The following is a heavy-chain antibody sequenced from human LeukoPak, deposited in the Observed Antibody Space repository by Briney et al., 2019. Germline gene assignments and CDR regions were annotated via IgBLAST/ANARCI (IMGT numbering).Heavy chain of an antibody. Sequence: SVKVSCKASGGTFSSYAISWVRQAPGQGLEWMGGIIPIFGTASYAQKLQGRVTITADESTSTAYMELSSLRSEDTAVYYCARDQAAMVTNAFDIWGQGTMVTVSS. CDR2: IIPIFGTA. D-gene: IGHD5-18*01. V-gene: IGHV1-69*01. CDR3: ARDQAAMVTNAFDI. J-gene: IGHJ3*02. CDR1: GGTFSSYA.